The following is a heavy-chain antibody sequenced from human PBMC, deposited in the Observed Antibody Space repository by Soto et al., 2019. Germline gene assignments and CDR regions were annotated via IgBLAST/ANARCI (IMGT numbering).Heavy chain of an antibody. Sequence: PGGSLRLSCAASGFPVNSNYMNWVRQAPGKGLEWVSVMYNDGTTHYADSVKGRFTISRDDSKNTLFLQMNSLKADDTAVYYCTSRRDWTAVDPLDYWGQGTLVTVSS. V-gene: IGHV3-53*01. CDR1: GFPVNSNY. CDR2: MYNDGTT. CDR3: TSRRDWTAVDPLDY. D-gene: IGHD5-18*01. J-gene: IGHJ4*02.